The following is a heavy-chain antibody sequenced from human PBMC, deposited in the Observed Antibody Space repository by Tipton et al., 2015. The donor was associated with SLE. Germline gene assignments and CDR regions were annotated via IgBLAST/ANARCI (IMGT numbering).Heavy chain of an antibody. Sequence: GLVKPSETLSLTCTVSGDSISRYYWTWIRQPPGKSLEWIGFNYYNGGTNYNPSLERRVTIAVDTSKKQFSLKLSSVTAADTAVYYCARHRYGDYYFDYWGQGTLVTVSS. CDR2: NYYNGGT. D-gene: IGHD4-17*01. CDR1: GDSISRYY. CDR3: ARHRYGDYYFDY. V-gene: IGHV4-59*08. J-gene: IGHJ4*02.